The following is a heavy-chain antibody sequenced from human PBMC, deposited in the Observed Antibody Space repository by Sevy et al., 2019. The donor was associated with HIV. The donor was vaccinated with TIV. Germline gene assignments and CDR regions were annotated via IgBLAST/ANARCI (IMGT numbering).Heavy chain of an antibody. V-gene: IGHV3-21*01. J-gene: IGHJ3*01. Sequence: GGSLRLSCAASGFTFNSYTMNWVRQAPGKGLEWVSSVSFASNYIYYADAMRGRFTISRDNAKKSLYLQMNSLRAENTAIYYCARPYGSGSWEAFDLWGQGTMVTVS. CDR3: ARPYGSGSWEAFDL. CDR2: VSFASNYI. D-gene: IGHD3-10*01. CDR1: GFTFNSYT.